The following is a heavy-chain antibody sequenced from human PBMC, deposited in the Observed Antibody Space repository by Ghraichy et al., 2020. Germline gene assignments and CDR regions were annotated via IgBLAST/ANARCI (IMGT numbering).Heavy chain of an antibody. CDR2: IYRSGST. Sequence: GSLSLTCAVSGYSINSDSYWGWIRQPPGKGLEWIGSIYRSGSTYYNPSLKSRVTISLDTSKNQFSLNLSSVTAAETAVYYCVKEAVFGGAFDIWGQGTMVTVSS. J-gene: IGHJ3*02. CDR3: VKEAVFGGAFDI. CDR1: GYSINSDSY. D-gene: IGHD3-16*01. V-gene: IGHV4-38-2*01.